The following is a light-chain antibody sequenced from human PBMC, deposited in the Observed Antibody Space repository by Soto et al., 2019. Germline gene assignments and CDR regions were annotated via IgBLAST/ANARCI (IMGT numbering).Light chain of an antibody. J-gene: IGLJ1*01. CDR1: SSDVGGYNY. CDR2: EVN. V-gene: IGLV2-14*01. CDR3: TSYTNIAALDV. Sequence: QSVLAQPASVSGSPGQSITISCTGSSSDVGGYNYVSWYQQHPGKAPKLIIYEVNNRPSGVSNRFSGSKSGSTASLTISGLQAEDEADYYCTSYTNIAALDVFGTGTKV.